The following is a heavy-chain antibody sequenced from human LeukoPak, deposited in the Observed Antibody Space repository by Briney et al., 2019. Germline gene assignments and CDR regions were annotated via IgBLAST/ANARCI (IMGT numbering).Heavy chain of an antibody. V-gene: IGHV1-2*02. CDR3: ARGLSIAVAGTKGY. Sequence: ASVKVSCKASGYTFTGYYMHWVRQAPGQGLEWMGWINPNSGGTNYAQKFQGRVTMTRDTSISTAYMELSRLRSDDTAVCYCARGLSIAVAGTKGYWGQGTLVTVSS. CDR2: INPNSGGT. J-gene: IGHJ4*02. D-gene: IGHD6-19*01. CDR1: GYTFTGYY.